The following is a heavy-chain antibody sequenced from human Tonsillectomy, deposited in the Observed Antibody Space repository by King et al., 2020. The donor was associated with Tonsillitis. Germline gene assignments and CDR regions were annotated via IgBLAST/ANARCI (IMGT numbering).Heavy chain of an antibody. J-gene: IGHJ3*02. V-gene: IGHV1-2*02. D-gene: IGHD2-8*01. CDR2: INPNNGGT. CDR3: ARERTNDAFHI. Sequence: QLVQSGAEVKKTGASVKVSCKASGYTFTDYYKHWVRQAPGQGLEWMGWINPNNGGTNFAQKFQGRVTMTRDTSISTVYMELSRLRFDDTAVYYCARERTNDAFHIWGQGTMVTVSS. CDR1: GYTFTDYY.